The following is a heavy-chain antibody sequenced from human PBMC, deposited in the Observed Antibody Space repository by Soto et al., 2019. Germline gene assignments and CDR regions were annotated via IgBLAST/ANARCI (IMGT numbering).Heavy chain of an antibody. CDR2: IYPGDSDT. V-gene: IGHV5-51*01. Sequence: PXESLKISCTGVGYSFTSYWIGWVRQMPGKGLEWMGIIYPGDSDTRYSPSFQGQVTISADKSITTAYLQWSSLKASDTAMYYCARGYCTTTICDPWFDPWGQGTLVTVYS. D-gene: IGHD2-2*01. CDR3: ARGYCTTTICDPWFDP. CDR1: GYSFTSYW. J-gene: IGHJ5*02.